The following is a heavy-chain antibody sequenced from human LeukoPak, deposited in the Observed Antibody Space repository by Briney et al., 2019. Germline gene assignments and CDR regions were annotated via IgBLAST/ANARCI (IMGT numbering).Heavy chain of an antibody. CDR2: IYYSGST. CDR3: ARVRSGYDDLYYYYGMDV. D-gene: IGHD5-12*01. J-gene: IGHJ6*04. CDR1: GGSVSSGSYY. Sequence: SETLSLTCTVSGGSVSSGSYYWSWIRQPPGKGLEWIGYIYYSGSTNYNPSLKSRVTISVDTSKNQFSLKLSSVTAADTAVYYCARVRSGYDDLYYYYGMDVWGKGTTVTVSS. V-gene: IGHV4-61*01.